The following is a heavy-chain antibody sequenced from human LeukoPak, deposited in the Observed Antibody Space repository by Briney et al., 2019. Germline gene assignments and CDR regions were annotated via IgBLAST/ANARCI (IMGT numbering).Heavy chain of an antibody. CDR3: ARGIAALLDY. CDR2: ISYTGIT. V-gene: IGHV4-59*12. CDR1: GGSINNYY. Sequence: SETLSLTCSVSGGSINNYYWGWIRQPPGKGLEWIGYISYTGITNYSPSLKGRVTISVDTSKNQFSLKLSSVTAADTAVYYCARGIAALLDYWGQGTLVTVSS. J-gene: IGHJ4*02. D-gene: IGHD6-13*01.